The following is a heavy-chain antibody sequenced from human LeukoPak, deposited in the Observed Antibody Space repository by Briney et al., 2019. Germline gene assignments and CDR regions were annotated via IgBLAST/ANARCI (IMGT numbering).Heavy chain of an antibody. Sequence: PSETLSLTCMDSVGSLSNYFWSWIRQPPGKGLEWIGYINYSGNTKYTLSLQSRVTISVDTSKNQFSMKLRSVTAADTAVDYCSGRNVISSSAVYDSDQGGQGSLVTLSS. CDR1: VGSLSNYF. D-gene: IGHD6-13*01. CDR2: INYSGNT. CDR3: SGRNVISSSAVYDSDQ. V-gene: IGHV4-59*08. J-gene: IGHJ4*02.